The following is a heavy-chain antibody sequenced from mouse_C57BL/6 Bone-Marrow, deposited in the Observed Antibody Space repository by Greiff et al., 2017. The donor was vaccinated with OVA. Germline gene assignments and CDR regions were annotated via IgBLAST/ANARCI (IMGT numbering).Heavy chain of an antibody. Sequence: VQLQQSVAELVRPGASVKLSCTASGFNIKNTYMHWVKQRPEQGLEWIGRIDPANGNTKYAPKFQGKATITADTSSNTAYLQLISLTSEDTAIYSFYYYCGSSYWYFDVWGTGTTVTFAS. V-gene: IGHV14-3*01. D-gene: IGHD1-1*01. CDR1: GFNIKNTY. CDR2: IDPANGNT. CDR3: YYYCGSSYWYFDV. J-gene: IGHJ1*03.